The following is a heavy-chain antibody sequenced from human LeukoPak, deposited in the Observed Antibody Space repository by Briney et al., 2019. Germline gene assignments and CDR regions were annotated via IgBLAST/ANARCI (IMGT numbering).Heavy chain of an antibody. V-gene: IGHV3-48*01. J-gene: IGHJ4*02. CDR1: GFTFSSYS. D-gene: IGHD1-26*01. Sequence: PGGSLRLSCAASGFTFSSYSMNWVRQAPGKGLEWVSYISSSSSTIYYADSVKGRFTISRDNAKNSLYLQMNSLRAEATAVYYCAIIYLIVGATTFDYWGQGTLVTVSS. CDR3: AIIYLIVGATTFDY. CDR2: ISSSSSTI.